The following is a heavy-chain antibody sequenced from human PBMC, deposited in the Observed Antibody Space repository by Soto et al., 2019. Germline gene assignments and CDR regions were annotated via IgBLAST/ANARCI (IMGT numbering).Heavy chain of an antibody. V-gene: IGHV3-21*01. CDR1: GFLFSDYN. J-gene: IGHJ5*02. CDR2: ISGSSTYT. Sequence: GGSLRLSCTASGFLFSDYNMNGVRQAPGKGLEWVSSISGSSTYTFDADSVKGRFSISRDNAKNSLYLQMSSLRVEDTAVYYCARSLREPPFSIHWFDHWGQGFLVTVSS. D-gene: IGHD1-1*01. CDR3: ARSLREPPFSIHWFDH.